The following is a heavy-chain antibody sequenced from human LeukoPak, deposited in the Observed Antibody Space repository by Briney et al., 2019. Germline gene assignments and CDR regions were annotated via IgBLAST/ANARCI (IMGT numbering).Heavy chain of an antibody. D-gene: IGHD2-15*01. V-gene: IGHV3-21*05. Sequence: GGSLRLSCAAAGLTFSTYSLDWVRQAPGKGLEWVSYISVSGSIALYADSVKGRFTISRDNAKNSLYLQMNSLRAEDTAVYYCARDGNSCSGGSCFHYGMDVWGQGTTVTVSS. CDR1: GLTFSTYS. CDR2: ISVSGSIA. J-gene: IGHJ6*02. CDR3: ARDGNSCSGGSCFHYGMDV.